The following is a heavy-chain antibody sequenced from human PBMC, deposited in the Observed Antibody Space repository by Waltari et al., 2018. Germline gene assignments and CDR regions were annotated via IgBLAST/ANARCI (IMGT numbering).Heavy chain of an antibody. CDR3: ARDLPLRGYCSSTSCDAFDI. V-gene: IGHV3-33*01. J-gene: IGHJ3*02. Sequence: QVQLVESGGGVVQPGRSLRLSCAASGFTFSSYGMHWVRQAPGKGLGWVAVIWYDGSNKYYADSVKGRFTISRDNSKNTLYLQMNSLRAEDTAVYYCARDLPLRGYCSSTSCDAFDIWGQGTMVTVSS. CDR2: IWYDGSNK. CDR1: GFTFSSYG. D-gene: IGHD2-2*01.